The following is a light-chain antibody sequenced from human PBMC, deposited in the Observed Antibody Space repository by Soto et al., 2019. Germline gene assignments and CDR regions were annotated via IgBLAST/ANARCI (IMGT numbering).Light chain of an antibody. CDR2: STN. J-gene: IGLJ3*02. CDR1: SGSVSTNYY. V-gene: IGLV8-61*01. Sequence: QAVVTQQPSPPVSPGGTVTLTCGLSSGSVSTNYYPSWYQQTPGQAPRTLIYSTNTRSSGVPDRFSGSILGNKAALTITGAQADDESDYYCVLYMGSGIWVFGGGTKLTVL. CDR3: VLYMGSGIWV.